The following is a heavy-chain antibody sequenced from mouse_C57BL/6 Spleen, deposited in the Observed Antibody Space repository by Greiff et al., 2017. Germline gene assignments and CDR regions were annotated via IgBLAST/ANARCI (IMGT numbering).Heavy chain of an antibody. Sequence: EVKLVESGGGLVQPGGSMKLSCAAFGFTFSDAWMDWVRQSPEKGLEWVAEIRNKANNHATYYAESVKGRFTISRDDSKSSVYLQMNSLRAEDTGIYYCTRRHYGSSYPSYWYFDVWGTGTTVTVSS. CDR3: TRRHYGSSYPSYWYFDV. D-gene: IGHD1-1*01. V-gene: IGHV6-6*01. J-gene: IGHJ1*03. CDR2: IRNKANNHAT. CDR1: GFTFSDAW.